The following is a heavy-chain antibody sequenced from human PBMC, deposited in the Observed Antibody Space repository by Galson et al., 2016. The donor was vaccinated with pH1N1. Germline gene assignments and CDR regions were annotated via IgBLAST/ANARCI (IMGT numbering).Heavy chain of an antibody. CDR3: ARTTYGDYSGWFDP. V-gene: IGHV2-70*01. Sequence: PALVKPTQTLTLTCTFSGFSLSTSGMCVSWIRQPPGKALERLALIDWDDDKYYSTSLKTRLTISKDTSKNQVVLTMTNMDPVDTATYHCARTTYGDYSGWFDPWGQGTLVTVSS. J-gene: IGHJ5*02. CDR2: IDWDDDK. CDR1: GFSLSTSGMC. D-gene: IGHD4-17*01.